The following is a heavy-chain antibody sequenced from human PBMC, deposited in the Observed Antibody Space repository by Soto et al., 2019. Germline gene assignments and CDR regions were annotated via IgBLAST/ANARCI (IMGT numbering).Heavy chain of an antibody. V-gene: IGHV4-30-4*01. CDR2: IYYSGST. D-gene: IGHD2-15*01. Sequence: SETLSLTWTVSGGSINNSDYYWVWIRQSPGKGLEWIGYIYYSGSTYYNPSLKTRVTISADTSKNQFSLQLSSVTAADTAVYYCARDRYCSGACNWFDPWGQGTLVTGS. J-gene: IGHJ5*02. CDR1: GGSINNSDYY. CDR3: ARDRYCSGACNWFDP.